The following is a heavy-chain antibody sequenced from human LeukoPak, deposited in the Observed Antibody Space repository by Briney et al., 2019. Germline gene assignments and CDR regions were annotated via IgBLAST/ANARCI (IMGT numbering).Heavy chain of an antibody. Sequence: SETLSLTCSVSGGSIRSYFWSWIRQPAGKGLEWIGYIDDRGNTKYNPSLKNRVTISVDTSKNQFSLKLTSVTAADTAVYYCARAYYYEGYYMDVWGKGTTVTISS. J-gene: IGHJ6*03. CDR2: IDDRGNT. CDR1: GGSIRSYF. D-gene: IGHD3-22*01. V-gene: IGHV4-59*01. CDR3: ARAYYYEGYYMDV.